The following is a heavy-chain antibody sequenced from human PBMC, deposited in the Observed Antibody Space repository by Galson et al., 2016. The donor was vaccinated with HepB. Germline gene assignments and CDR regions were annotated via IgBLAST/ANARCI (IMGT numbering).Heavy chain of an antibody. CDR1: GFNFGDYW. CDR2: IKYDETET. D-gene: IGHD3-16*02. CDR3: ARRGDISSYQY. V-gene: IGHV3-7*04. J-gene: IGHJ4*02. Sequence: SLRLSCAASGFNFGDYWMTWVRQAPGKGLEWVANIKYDETETYYADSVKGRFTISRDNAKNTLYLQMNSLRAYDTAVYYCARRGDISSYQYWGQGTLVTVSS.